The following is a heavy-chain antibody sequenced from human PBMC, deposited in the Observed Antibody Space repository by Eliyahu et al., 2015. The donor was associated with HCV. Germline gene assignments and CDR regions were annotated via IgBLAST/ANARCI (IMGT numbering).Heavy chain of an antibody. CDR2: TYPGDSDT. Sequence: EVQLEQSGAEMRRPGESLKISCXGSGYXFTNFWIGWVRHMPEKGLEWMGITYPGDSDTRYSPSFEGQVTISVDKSLSTAYLQWRSLTASDIATYYCVRLGRHGYNLVIDYWGQGTLVTVSS. V-gene: IGHV5-51*01. D-gene: IGHD5-24*01. CDR1: GYXFTNFW. CDR3: VRLGRHGYNLVIDY. J-gene: IGHJ4*02.